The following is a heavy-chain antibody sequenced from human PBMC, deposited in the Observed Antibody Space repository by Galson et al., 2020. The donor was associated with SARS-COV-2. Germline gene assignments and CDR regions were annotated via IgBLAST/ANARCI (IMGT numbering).Heavy chain of an antibody. D-gene: IGHD2-15*01. Sequence: GGSLRLSCAASGFTFSSYSMNWVRQAPGKGLEWVSSIGSSSTYIYYTDSVKGRFTISRDNAKNSLYLQMNSLRAEDTAVYYCARPVVTSTLWDGAGDAFDIWGQGTMVSVSS. CDR3: ARPVVTSTLWDGAGDAFDI. V-gene: IGHV3-21*01. J-gene: IGHJ3*02. CDR1: GFTFSSYS. CDR2: IGSSSTYI.